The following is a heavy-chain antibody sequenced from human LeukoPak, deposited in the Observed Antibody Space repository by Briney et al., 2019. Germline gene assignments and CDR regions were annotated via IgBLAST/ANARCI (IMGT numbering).Heavy chain of an antibody. CDR1: GGSISSGGYY. D-gene: IGHD3-22*01. J-gene: IGHJ3*02. Sequence: SETLSLTCTVSGGSISSGGYYWSWIRQPPGKGLEWIGYIYHSGSTYYNPSLKSRVTKSVDRSKNQFSLKLSSVTAADTAVYYCARPTGPSSDGAFDIWGQGTMVTVSS. V-gene: IGHV4-30-2*01. CDR2: IYHSGST. CDR3: ARPTGPSSDGAFDI.